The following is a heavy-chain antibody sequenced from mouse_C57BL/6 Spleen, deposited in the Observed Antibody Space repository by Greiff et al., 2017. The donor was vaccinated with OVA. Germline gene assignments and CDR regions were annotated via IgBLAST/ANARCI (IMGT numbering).Heavy chain of an antibody. CDR1: GFSLTSYG. CDR2: IWSGGST. J-gene: IGHJ2*01. Sequence: VKLMESGPGLVQPSQSLSITCTVSGFSLTSYGVHWVRQSPGKGLEWLGVIWSGGSTDYNAAFISRLSISKDNSKSQVFFKMNSLQADDTAIYYCARNHDYDAYYFDYWGQGTTLTVSS. D-gene: IGHD2-4*01. CDR3: ARNHDYDAYYFDY. V-gene: IGHV2-2*01.